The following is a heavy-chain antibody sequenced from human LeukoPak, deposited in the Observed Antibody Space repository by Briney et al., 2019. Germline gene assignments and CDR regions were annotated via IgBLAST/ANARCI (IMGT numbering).Heavy chain of an antibody. D-gene: IGHD4-17*01. CDR2: IYYSGST. CDR3: ARETPYGDSYFDY. CDR1: GGSISRYY. Sequence: PSETLSLTCTVSGGSISRYYWSWIRQPPGKGLEWIGYIYYSGSTNYNPSLKSRVTISVDTSKNQFSLKLSSVTAADTAVYYCARETPYGDSYFDYWGQGTLVTVSS. J-gene: IGHJ4*02. V-gene: IGHV4-59*01.